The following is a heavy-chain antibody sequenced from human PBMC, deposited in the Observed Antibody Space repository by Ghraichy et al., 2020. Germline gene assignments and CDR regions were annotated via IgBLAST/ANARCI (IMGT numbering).Heavy chain of an antibody. CDR3: AKKGGVATIRAIDY. D-gene: IGHD5-12*01. CDR1: GFTFSSYA. CDR2: ISGSGGST. V-gene: IGHV3-23*01. Sequence: GGSLRLSCAASGFTFSSYAMSWVRQAPGKGLEWVSAISGSGGSTYYADSVKGRFTISRDNSKNTLYLQMNRLRAEDTAVYYCAKKGGVATIRAIDYWGQGTLVTVSS. J-gene: IGHJ4*02.